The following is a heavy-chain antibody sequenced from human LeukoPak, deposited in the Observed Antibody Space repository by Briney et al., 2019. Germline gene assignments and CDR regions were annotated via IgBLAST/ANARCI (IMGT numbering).Heavy chain of an antibody. CDR1: GGSISNYY. CDR3: ARESGYYYDTSGYTFDY. J-gene: IGHJ4*02. D-gene: IGHD3-22*01. V-gene: IGHV4-4*07. CDR2: IYISGST. Sequence: SETLPLTRTVSGGSISNYYWSWIRQSAGNGLEWIGRIYISGSTNYHPSLKSRVSMSVDTSKNQFSLVLRSVTAADTAVYYCARESGYYYDTSGYTFDYWGQGILVTVSS.